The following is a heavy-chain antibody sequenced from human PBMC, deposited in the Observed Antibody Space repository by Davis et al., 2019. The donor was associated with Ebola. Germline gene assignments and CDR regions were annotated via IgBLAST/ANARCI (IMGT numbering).Heavy chain of an antibody. V-gene: IGHV4-34*01. Sequence: MPSETLSLTFAVYGGSFSGYYWSWIRQPPGKGLEWIGEINHSGSTNYNPSLKSRVTISVDTSKNQFSLKLSSVTAADTAVYYCARGYANWFDPWGQGTLVTVSS. CDR3: ARGYANWFDP. J-gene: IGHJ5*02. D-gene: IGHD2-2*01. CDR2: INHSGST. CDR1: GGSFSGYY.